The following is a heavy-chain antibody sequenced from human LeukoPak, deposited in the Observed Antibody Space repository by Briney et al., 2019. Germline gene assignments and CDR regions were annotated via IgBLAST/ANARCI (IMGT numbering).Heavy chain of an antibody. CDR3: ATTSRGSSSY. J-gene: IGHJ4*02. CDR1: GGSFSGYY. Sequence: PSETLSLTCAVYGGSFSGYYWSWIRQPPGKGLEWIGEINHSGSTNYNPSLKSRVTISVDTSKNQFSLKLSSVTAADTAAYYCATTSRGSSSYWGQGTLVTVSS. CDR2: INHSGST. V-gene: IGHV4-34*01. D-gene: IGHD6-6*01.